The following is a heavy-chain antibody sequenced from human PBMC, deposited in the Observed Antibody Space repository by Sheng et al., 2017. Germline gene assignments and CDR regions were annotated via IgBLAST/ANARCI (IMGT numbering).Heavy chain of an antibody. D-gene: IGHD6-6*01. Sequence: QVQLVQSGAEVKKPGSSVKVSCKASGGTFSSYTISWVRQAPGQGLEWMGRIIPILGIANYAQKFQGRVTITADKSTSTAYMELSSLRSEDTAVYYCARDRDSSSPTYFQHWGQGTLVTVSS. CDR2: IIPILGIA. J-gene: IGHJ1*01. CDR3: ARDRDSSSPTYFQH. CDR1: GGTFSSYT. V-gene: IGHV1-69*08.